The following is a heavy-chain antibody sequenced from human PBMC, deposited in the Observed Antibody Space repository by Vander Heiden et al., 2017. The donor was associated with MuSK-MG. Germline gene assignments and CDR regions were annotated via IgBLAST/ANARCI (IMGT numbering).Heavy chain of an antibody. CDR2: IFPGDSDT. Sequence: EVQLVQSGAEVKKPGESLTISCKGSGYRFTNAWIGWVRQMPGKGLEYMGIIFPGDSDTKYSPPFQGRVTISADRSSSTAYLQLNDLRASDTAIYFCARHADGYIDLWGQGTLVTVSS. CDR1: GYRFTNAW. J-gene: IGHJ5*02. D-gene: IGHD6-13*01. CDR3: ARHADGYIDL. V-gene: IGHV5-51*01.